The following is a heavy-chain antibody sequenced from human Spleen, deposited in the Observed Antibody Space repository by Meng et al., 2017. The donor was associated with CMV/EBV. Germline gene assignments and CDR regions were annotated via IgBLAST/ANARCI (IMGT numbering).Heavy chain of an antibody. CDR2: MYYNGNT. Sequence: SETLSLTCSVSGASISSSSSYWVWIRQSPGKGLEWIGSMYYNGNTYYNPSLKSRVTISVDTSKNQFSLKLTSVTAADTAVYFCARDPYFYTGSYSNYYYGMDVWGQGTTVTVSS. V-gene: IGHV4-39*07. D-gene: IGHD1-26*01. J-gene: IGHJ6*02. CDR3: ARDPYFYTGSYSNYYYGMDV. CDR1: GASISSSSSY.